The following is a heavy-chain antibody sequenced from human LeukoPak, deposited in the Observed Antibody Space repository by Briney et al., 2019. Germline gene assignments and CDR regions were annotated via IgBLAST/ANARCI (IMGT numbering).Heavy chain of an antibody. V-gene: IGHV1-18*01. D-gene: IGHD3-3*01. CDR3: ARETYDFWSGYLGGYNWFDP. CDR2: ISAYNGNT. Sequence: GASVKVSCKASGGTFSSYAISWVRQAPGQGLEWMGWISAYNGNTNYAQKLQGRVTMTTDTSTSTAYMELRSLRSDDTAVYYCARETYDFWSGYLGGYNWFDPWGQGTLVTVSS. J-gene: IGHJ5*02. CDR1: GGTFSSYA.